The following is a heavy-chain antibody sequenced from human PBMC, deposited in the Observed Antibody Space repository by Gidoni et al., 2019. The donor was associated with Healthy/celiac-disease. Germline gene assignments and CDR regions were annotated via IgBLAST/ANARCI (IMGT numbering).Heavy chain of an antibody. CDR2: IYYSGST. D-gene: IGHD5-12*01. CDR1: GGSISSGGYY. CDR3: ARSGEKYSGYGWFDP. J-gene: IGHJ5*02. V-gene: IGHV4-31*03. Sequence: QVQLQESGPGLVKPSQTLSLTCPVSGGSISSGGYYWSWIRQHPGKGLEWIGYIYYSGSTYYNPSLKSRVTISVDTSKNQFSLKLSSVTAADTAVYYCARSGEKYSGYGWFDPWGQGTLVTVSS.